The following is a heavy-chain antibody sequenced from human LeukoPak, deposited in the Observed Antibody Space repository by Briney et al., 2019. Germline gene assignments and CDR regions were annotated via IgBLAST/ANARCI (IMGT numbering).Heavy chain of an antibody. CDR2: ISSSSSTI. CDR1: GFTFSSYS. J-gene: IGHJ4*02. Sequence: GGSLRLSCAASGFTFSSYSMNWVRQAPGKGLEWVSYISSSSSTIYYADSVKGRFTISRDNAKNSLYLQMNSLRDEDTAVYYCARFSSGWYGDLRSAKKSRFDYWGQGTLVTVSS. D-gene: IGHD6-19*01. V-gene: IGHV3-48*02. CDR3: ARFSSGWYGDLRSAKKSRFDY.